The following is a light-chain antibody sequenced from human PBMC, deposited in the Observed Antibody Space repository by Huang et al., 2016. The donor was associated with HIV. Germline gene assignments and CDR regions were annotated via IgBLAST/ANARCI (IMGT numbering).Light chain of an antibody. CDR3: QLRTYWRFT. V-gene: IGKV3-11*01. CDR2: DAT. CDR1: QRVSNY. Sequence: EVVLTQSPATLSLSPGDRATLSCRASQRVSNYLAWYQQKPGQAPRLLIYDATKRASGIPARFSGSGSGTDFTLTISSLESEDFAVYYCQLRTYWRFTFGPGTKVDI. J-gene: IGKJ3*01.